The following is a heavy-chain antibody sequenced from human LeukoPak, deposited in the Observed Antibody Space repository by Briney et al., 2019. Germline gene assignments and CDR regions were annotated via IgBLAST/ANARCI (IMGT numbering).Heavy chain of an antibody. J-gene: IGHJ5*02. Sequence: SETLSLTCTVSGGSISSSSYYWGWIRQPPGKGLGWIGSIYYSGSTYYNPSLKSRVTISVDTSKNQFSLKLSSVTAADTAVYYCARSPDCSGGSCYLTDGNWFDPWGQGTLVTVSS. CDR1: GGSISSSSYY. D-gene: IGHD2-15*01. V-gene: IGHV4-39*01. CDR3: ARSPDCSGGSCYLTDGNWFDP. CDR2: IYYSGST.